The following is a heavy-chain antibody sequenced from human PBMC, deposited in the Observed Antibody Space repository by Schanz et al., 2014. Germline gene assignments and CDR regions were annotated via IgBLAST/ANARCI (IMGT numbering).Heavy chain of an antibody. J-gene: IGHJ4*02. CDR3: ARDRLEWDAECYSVEVFEI. Sequence: VQLEQSGAEVKKPGSSVKVSCKASGGTFSSFGINWVRQAPGQGLEWMGRIIPSLGLAKYEQKFQDKVTITADTSTTTAYMELSGLRSEDTAVYYCARDRLEWDAECYSVEVFEIWGQGTLVIVSS. V-gene: IGHV1-69*04. D-gene: IGHD2-21*01. CDR2: IIPSLGLA. CDR1: GGTFSSFG.